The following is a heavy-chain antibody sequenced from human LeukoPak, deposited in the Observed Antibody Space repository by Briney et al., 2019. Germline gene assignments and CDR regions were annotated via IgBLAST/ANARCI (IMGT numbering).Heavy chain of an antibody. J-gene: IGHJ3*02. CDR1: GFTFSSYW. Sequence: GGSLRLSCAASGFTFSSYWMHWVRQAPGKGLVWVSRINSDGSSTSYADSVKGRFAISRDNAKNTLYLQMNSLRAEDTAVYYCARAWAPNYYSSTSYENAFDIWGQGTMVTVSS. CDR3: ARAWAPNYYSSTSYENAFDI. CDR2: INSDGSST. D-gene: IGHD2-2*01. V-gene: IGHV3-74*01.